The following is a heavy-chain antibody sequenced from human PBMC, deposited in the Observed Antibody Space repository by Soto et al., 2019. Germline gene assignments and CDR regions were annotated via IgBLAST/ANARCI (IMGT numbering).Heavy chain of an antibody. CDR3: ARQRISVVTQAYFDV. J-gene: IGHJ4*02. V-gene: IGHV4-39*01. CDR1: GDSITSRIYY. Sequence: SETLSLTCTVPGDSITSRIYYWGWVRHPPGKGLEWIGSIYYSGSTYNNPSLRSRVSMSIDTSKDQFSLKLKSVTAADTALYFCARQRISVVTQAYFDVWGPGTLASVPS. CDR2: IYYSGST. D-gene: IGHD2-21*02.